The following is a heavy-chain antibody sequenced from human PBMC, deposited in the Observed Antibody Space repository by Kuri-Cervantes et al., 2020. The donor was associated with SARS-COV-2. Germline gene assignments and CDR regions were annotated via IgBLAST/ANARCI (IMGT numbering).Heavy chain of an antibody. D-gene: IGHD3-9*01. Sequence: SETLSLTCTVSRGSINSHGSITSNFWTWVRQPPGRGLECIGDVHSSGSTNYNPSLESRVTISTDTSKNQFSLRLNSVTAADTAVYFCARSQVVRHLDWSSELSYRYYMDVWGKGTTVTVSS. CDR1: RGSINSHGSITSNF. CDR2: VHSSGST. J-gene: IGHJ6*04. CDR3: ARSQVVRHLDWSSELSYRYYMDV. V-gene: IGHV4-61*08.